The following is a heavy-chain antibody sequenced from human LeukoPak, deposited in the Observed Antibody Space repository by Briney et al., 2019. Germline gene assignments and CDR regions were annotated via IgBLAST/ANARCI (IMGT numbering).Heavy chain of an antibody. Sequence: GGSLRLSCAASGFTFSSYAMSWVRQAPGKGLEWVSAISGSGGSTYYADSVKGRFTISRDNSKNSLYLQMNSLRVEDTAVYYCAKLAKYFYGAETFYFFEHWGQGTPVTASS. CDR1: GFTFSSYA. CDR2: ISGSGGST. D-gene: IGHD3-10*01. CDR3: AKLAKYFYGAETFYFFEH. V-gene: IGHV3-23*01. J-gene: IGHJ4*02.